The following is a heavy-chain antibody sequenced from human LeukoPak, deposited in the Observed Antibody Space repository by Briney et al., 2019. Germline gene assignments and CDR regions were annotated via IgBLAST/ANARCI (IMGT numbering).Heavy chain of an antibody. CDR2: ISSSGSTI. V-gene: IGHV3-48*03. CDR3: ARDEGWEVLRDYFDY. D-gene: IGHD1-26*01. CDR1: GFTFSSYE. J-gene: IGHJ4*02. Sequence: GGSLRLSCAASGFTFSSYEMNWVRQAPGKGLEWVSYISSSGSTIYYADSVKGQFTISRDNAKNSLYLQMNSLRAEDTAVYYCARDEGWEVLRDYFDYWGQGTLVTVSS.